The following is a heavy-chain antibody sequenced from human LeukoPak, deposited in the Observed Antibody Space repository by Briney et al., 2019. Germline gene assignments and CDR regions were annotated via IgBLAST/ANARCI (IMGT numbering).Heavy chain of an antibody. CDR1: GFTFSSYG. Sequence: QPGGSLRLSCAASGFTFSSYGMHWVRQAPGKGLEWVAFIRYDGSNKYYADSVKGRFTISRDNSKNTLYLQVNSLRAEDTAVYYCAKDLHAWIQLWSGLDAFDIWGQGTMVTVSS. CDR2: IRYDGSNK. V-gene: IGHV3-30*02. D-gene: IGHD5-18*01. J-gene: IGHJ3*02. CDR3: AKDLHAWIQLWSGLDAFDI.